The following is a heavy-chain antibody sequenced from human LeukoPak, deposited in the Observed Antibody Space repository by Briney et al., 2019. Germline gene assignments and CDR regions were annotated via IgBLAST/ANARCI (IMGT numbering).Heavy chain of an antibody. CDR2: IYYSAST. J-gene: IGHJ4*02. Sequence: SETLSLTCTVSGGSINTYYWRWIRQPPGKGLEWIGYIYYSASTNYNPSLKNRVTISVDTSKNQFSLKLSSVTAADTAVYYCAGENIATAGIDYWGQGTLVTVSS. CDR1: GGSINTYY. V-gene: IGHV4-59*01. D-gene: IGHD6-13*01. CDR3: AGENIATAGIDY.